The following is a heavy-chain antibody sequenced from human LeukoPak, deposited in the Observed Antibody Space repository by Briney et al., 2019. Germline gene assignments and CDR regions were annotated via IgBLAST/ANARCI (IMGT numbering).Heavy chain of an antibody. V-gene: IGHV3-30*18. CDR2: ISYDGSNK. J-gene: IGHJ3*02. CDR3: AKLISHPGIAVAGYFDAFDI. CDR1: GFTFSSYG. D-gene: IGHD6-19*01. Sequence: PGGSLRLSCAASGFTFSSYGMHWVRQAPGKGLEWVAVISYDGSNKYYADSVKGRFTISRDNSKNTLYLQMNSLRAEDTAVYYCAKLISHPGIAVAGYFDAFDIWGQGTMVTVSS.